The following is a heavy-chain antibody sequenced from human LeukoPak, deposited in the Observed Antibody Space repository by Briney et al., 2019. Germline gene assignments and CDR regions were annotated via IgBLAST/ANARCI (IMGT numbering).Heavy chain of an antibody. Sequence: PSETLSLTCAVYGGSFSGYYWSWIRQPPGKGLEWIGEINHSGSTNYNPSLKSRVTISVDTSKNQFSLKLSSVTAADTAVYYCARGSYYGSGSYYNRQYYYYGMDAWGKGTTVTVSS. CDR3: ARGSYYGSGSYYNRQYYYYGMDA. CDR1: GGSFSGYY. D-gene: IGHD3-10*01. CDR2: INHSGST. J-gene: IGHJ6*04. V-gene: IGHV4-34*01.